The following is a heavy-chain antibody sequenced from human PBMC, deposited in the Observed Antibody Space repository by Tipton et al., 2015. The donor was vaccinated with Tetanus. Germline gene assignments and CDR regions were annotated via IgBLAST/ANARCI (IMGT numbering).Heavy chain of an antibody. CDR2: IYSGGST. J-gene: IGHJ6*02. CDR1: GGSISSSSYY. CDR3: ARHRLTGDTEYGMDV. V-gene: IGHV4-39*01. D-gene: IGHD5-18*01. Sequence: TLSLTCTVSGGSISSSSYYWGWIRQPPGKGLEWIGTIYSGGSTYYNPSLKSRVTISVDTSKNQFSLKLSSVTAADTAVYYCARHRLTGDTEYGMDVWGQGTTVTVSS.